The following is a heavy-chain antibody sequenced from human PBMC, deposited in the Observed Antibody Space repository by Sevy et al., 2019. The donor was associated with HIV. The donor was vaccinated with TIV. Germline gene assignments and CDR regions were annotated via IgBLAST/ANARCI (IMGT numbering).Heavy chain of an antibody. J-gene: IGHJ3*01. CDR1: GFTLSTYT. Sequence: GGSLRLSCVASGFTLSTYTMNWVRQAPGKGLEWISSISLSSNYIYYADSVKGRFTISRDNARNSLDLQMNSLRAEDTAVYYCARPYGSGSWEAFDVWGQGPMVTVSS. CDR3: ARPYGSGSWEAFDV. D-gene: IGHD3-10*01. CDR2: ISLSSNYI. V-gene: IGHV3-21*01.